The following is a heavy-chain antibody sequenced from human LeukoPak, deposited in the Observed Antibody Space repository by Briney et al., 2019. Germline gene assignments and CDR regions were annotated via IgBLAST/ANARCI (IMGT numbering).Heavy chain of an antibody. CDR2: INWNGGST. J-gene: IGHJ4*02. V-gene: IGHV3-20*04. CDR3: ARDLSPYSSSWYGVDY. Sequence: GGSLRLSCAASGFTFDDYGMSWVRQAPGKGLEWVSGINWNGGSTGYADSVKGRFTISRDNAKNSLYLQMNSLRAEDTALYYCARDLSPYSSSWYGVDYWGQGTLVTVSS. D-gene: IGHD6-13*01. CDR1: GFTFDDYG.